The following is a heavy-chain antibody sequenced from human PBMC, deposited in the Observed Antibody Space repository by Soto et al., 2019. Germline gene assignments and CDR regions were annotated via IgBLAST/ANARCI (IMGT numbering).Heavy chain of an antibody. D-gene: IGHD3-10*01. CDR2: IYPCDSDT. Sequence: GESLKISCKGSGYSFTSYWIGWVRQMPGKGLEWMGIIYPCDSDTRYSPSFQGQVTISADKSISTAYLQWSSLKASDTAMYYCARRLGLYGSGSYSYYYYGMDVWGQGTTVTVSS. CDR1: GYSFTSYW. V-gene: IGHV5-51*01. J-gene: IGHJ6*02. CDR3: ARRLGLYGSGSYSYYYYGMDV.